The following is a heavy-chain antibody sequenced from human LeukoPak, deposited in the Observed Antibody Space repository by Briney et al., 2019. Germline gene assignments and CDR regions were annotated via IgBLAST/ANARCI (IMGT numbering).Heavy chain of an antibody. CDR1: GGSISSSNW. CDR3: AAYYDYVWGSYRSFDAFDI. CDR2: IIHSGST. D-gene: IGHD3-16*02. Sequence: SETLSLTCAVSGGSISSSNWWSWVRQPPGKGLEWIGEIIHSGSTNYNPSLKSRVTISVDTSKNQFSLKLSSVTAADTAVYYCAAYYDYVWGSYRSFDAFDIWGQGTMVTVSS. J-gene: IGHJ3*02. V-gene: IGHV4-4*02.